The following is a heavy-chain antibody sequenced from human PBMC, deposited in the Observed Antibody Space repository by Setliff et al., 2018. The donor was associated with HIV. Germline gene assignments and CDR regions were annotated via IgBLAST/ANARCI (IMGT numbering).Heavy chain of an antibody. CDR2: IIHSGST. CDR3: ARRSGLSLDY. CDR1: GGSFSGYY. V-gene: IGHV4-34*12. Sequence: SETLSLTCAVYGGSFSGYYWSWIRQPPGKGLEWIGEIIHSGSTNYNPSLKSRVTISVDTSKNQFSLKLSSVTAADTAVYYCARRSGLSLDYWGQGTLVTVSS. J-gene: IGHJ4*02. D-gene: IGHD3-3*01.